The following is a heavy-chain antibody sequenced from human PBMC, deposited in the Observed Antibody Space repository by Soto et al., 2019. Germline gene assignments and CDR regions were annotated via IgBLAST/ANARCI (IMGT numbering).Heavy chain of an antibody. Sequence: QVQLQESGPGLVKPSQTLSLTCTVSGGSISSGGYYWSWIRQHPGKGLEWIGYIYYSGSTYYNPSHKSRVTISVDTSKNQFSLKLSSVTAADTAVYYCAREQTVTTFFDYWGQGTLVTVSS. CDR2: IYYSGST. CDR3: AREQTVTTFFDY. CDR1: GGSISSGGYY. J-gene: IGHJ4*02. V-gene: IGHV4-31*03. D-gene: IGHD4-17*01.